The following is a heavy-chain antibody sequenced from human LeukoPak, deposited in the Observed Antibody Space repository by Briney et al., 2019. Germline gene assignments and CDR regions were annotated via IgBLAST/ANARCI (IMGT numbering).Heavy chain of an antibody. CDR2: IYYSGST. J-gene: IGHJ4*02. CDR1: GGSISSSSYY. Sequence: KSSETLSLTCTVSGGSISSSSYYWGWIRQPPGKGLEWIGSIYYSGSTYYNPSLKSRVTISVDTSKNQFSLKLSSVTAADTAVYYCARLPARNFKYYDSSGYYPDYWGQGTLVTVSS. CDR3: ARLPARNFKYYDSSGYYPDY. V-gene: IGHV4-39*01. D-gene: IGHD3-22*01.